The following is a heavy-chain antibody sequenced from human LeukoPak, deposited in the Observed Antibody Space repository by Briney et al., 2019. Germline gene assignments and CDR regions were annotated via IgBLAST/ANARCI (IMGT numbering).Heavy chain of an antibody. J-gene: IGHJ5*02. V-gene: IGHV1-18*01. Sequence: ASVKVSCKASGYTFTIYGISWVRQAPGQGLEWMGWISAYNGNTNYAQKLQGRVTMTTHTSTSTAYMELRSLRSDDTAVYYCARVSIAAAANWFDPWGPGTLVTVSS. CDR3: ARVSIAAAANWFDP. D-gene: IGHD6-13*01. CDR1: GYTFTIYG. CDR2: ISAYNGNT.